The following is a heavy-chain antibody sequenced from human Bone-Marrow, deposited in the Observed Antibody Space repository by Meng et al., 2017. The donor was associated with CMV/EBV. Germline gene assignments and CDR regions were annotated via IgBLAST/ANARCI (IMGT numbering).Heavy chain of an antibody. Sequence: QVKLVQSGAEVKKPGSSVKVSCTASGGTSNTYAITWARQAPGQGLEWMGRIIPVLGIAIYAQKFQGRVIITADKSTSTAYMELSSLRSEDTAMYYCTRNGFPEGGYYFDYWGQGTLVTVSS. D-gene: IGHD2-15*01. CDR3: TRNGFPEGGYYFDY. CDR1: GGTSNTYA. CDR2: IIPVLGIA. V-gene: IGHV1-69*02. J-gene: IGHJ4*02.